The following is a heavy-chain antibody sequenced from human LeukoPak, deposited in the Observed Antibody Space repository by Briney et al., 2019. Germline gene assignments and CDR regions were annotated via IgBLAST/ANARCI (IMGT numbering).Heavy chain of an antibody. CDR2: INPNSGGT. J-gene: IGHJ5*02. CDR1: GYTFTGYY. CDR3: ARALYYYYDSSGYYYLNWFDP. Sequence: ASVKVSCKASGYTFTGYYMHWVRQAPGQGLEWMGRINPNSGGTNYAQKFQGRVTMTRDTSISTAYMGLSRLRSDDTAVYYCARALYYYYDSSGYYYLNWFDPWGQGTLVTVSS. D-gene: IGHD3-22*01. V-gene: IGHV1-2*06.